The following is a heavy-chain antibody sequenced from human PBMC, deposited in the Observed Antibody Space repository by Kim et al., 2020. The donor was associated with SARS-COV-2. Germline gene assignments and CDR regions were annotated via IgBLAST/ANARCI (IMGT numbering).Heavy chain of an antibody. CDR2: IYYSGST. CDR1: GGSISSSSYY. D-gene: IGHD3-3*01. V-gene: IGHV4-39*01. J-gene: IGHJ4*02. Sequence: SETLSLTCTVSGGSISSSSYYWGWIRQPPGKGLEWIGSIYYSGSTYYNPSLKSRVTISVDTSKNQFSLKLSSVTAADMAVYYCARRGYYLRSVDYWGQGTLVTVSS. CDR3: ARRGYYLRSVDY.